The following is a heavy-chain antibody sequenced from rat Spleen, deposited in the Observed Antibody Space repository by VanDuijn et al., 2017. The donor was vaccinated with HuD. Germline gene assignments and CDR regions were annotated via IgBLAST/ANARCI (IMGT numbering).Heavy chain of an antibody. CDR3: TRDPIYNNYGY. V-gene: IGHV5-29*01. Sequence: EVQLVESGGGFVQPGRSLKLSCAASGFIFSDYGMAWVRQAPKKGLAWVATINYEGVKTYYRDSVKGRFTISRDNAKSTLFLQMDSLRSEDTATYYCTRDPIYNNYGYWGQGVMVTVSS. D-gene: IGHD1-10*01. J-gene: IGHJ2*01. CDR1: GFIFSDYG. CDR2: INYEGVKT.